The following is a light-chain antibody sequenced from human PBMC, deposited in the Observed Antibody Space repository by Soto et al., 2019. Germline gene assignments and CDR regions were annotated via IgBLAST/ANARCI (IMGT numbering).Light chain of an antibody. CDR3: AAWDGSLNGDV. V-gene: IGLV1-44*01. CDR1: SSNIGSNI. J-gene: IGLJ1*01. Sequence: QSVLTQPPSASGTPGQRVTISCSGSSSNIGSNIVNWYQQLPGTAPKLLIYSNNQRPSGVPDRFSGSKSGTSASLAISGLQSEDEADYCCAAWDGSLNGDVFGTGTKVTVL. CDR2: SNN.